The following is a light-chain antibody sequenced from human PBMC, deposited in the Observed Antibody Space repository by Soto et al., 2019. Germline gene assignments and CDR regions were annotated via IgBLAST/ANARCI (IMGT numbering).Light chain of an antibody. CDR2: GAS. J-gene: IGKJ1*01. CDR1: QSVSNNY. V-gene: IGKV3-20*01. CDR3: KQYGSSGT. Sequence: VSTQSPGTLSLSPLERATLSCRASQSVSNNYLAWYQQKPGQAPRLLIYGASNRATGIPDRFSGSGSGTDFTLTISRLEPEDFAVYYCKQYGSSGTVGHGTKVDIK.